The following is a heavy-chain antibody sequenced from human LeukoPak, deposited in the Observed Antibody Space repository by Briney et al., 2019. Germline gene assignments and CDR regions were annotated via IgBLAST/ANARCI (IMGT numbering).Heavy chain of an antibody. Sequence: GGSLRLSCAASGFTFSSYGMHWVRQAPGKGLEWVSSIFPSGGEIHYADSVRGRFTISRDNAKNSLYLQMNSLRAEDTAVYYCAELGITMIGGVWGKGTTVTISS. CDR2: IFPSGGEI. J-gene: IGHJ6*04. D-gene: IGHD3-10*02. V-gene: IGHV3-21*01. CDR1: GFTFSSYG. CDR3: AELGITMIGGV.